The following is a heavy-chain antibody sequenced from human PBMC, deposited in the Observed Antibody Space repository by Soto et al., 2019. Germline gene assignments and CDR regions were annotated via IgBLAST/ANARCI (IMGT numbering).Heavy chain of an antibody. CDR2: MYYSGGT. V-gene: IGHV4-61*01. Sequence: QVQLQESGPGLVKPSETLSLTCTVSGGSVSSGSYYWSWIRQPPGKGLEWIGYMYYSGGTNQNPSLKSRVTISVDTSKNQFSLKLISMSAADTAVYYCAAGWNPRPLDHWGQGTLVTVSS. CDR1: GGSVSSGSYY. J-gene: IGHJ4*02. D-gene: IGHD1-1*01. CDR3: AAGWNPRPLDH.